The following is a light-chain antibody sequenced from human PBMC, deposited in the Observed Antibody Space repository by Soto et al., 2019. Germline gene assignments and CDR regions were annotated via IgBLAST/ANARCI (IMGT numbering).Light chain of an antibody. Sequence: DIQMTQSPSTLSASVGDRVTITCRASQSISSWLAWYQQKPGKAPKLLIYKASSLESGVPSRYSGSGSGTQFTLTISSLQPDDFATYYFQQYNSYPWTFGQWTKVEIK. CDR1: QSISSW. V-gene: IGKV1-5*03. CDR3: QQYNSYPWT. CDR2: KAS. J-gene: IGKJ1*01.